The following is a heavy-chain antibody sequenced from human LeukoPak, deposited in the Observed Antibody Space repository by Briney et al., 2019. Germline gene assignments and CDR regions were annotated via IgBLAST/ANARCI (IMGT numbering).Heavy chain of an antibody. CDR1: GGSISSYY. D-gene: IGHD1-20*01. J-gene: IGHJ5*02. CDR3: ARDRSITGTGGFHWFDP. Sequence: SETLSLTCTVSGGSISSYYWSWIRQPAGKGLEWIGRICTSGSTNYNPSLKSRVTMSVDTSKNQFSLKLSSVTAADTAVYYCARDRSITGTGGFHWFDPWGQGTLVTVSS. CDR2: ICTSGST. V-gene: IGHV4-4*07.